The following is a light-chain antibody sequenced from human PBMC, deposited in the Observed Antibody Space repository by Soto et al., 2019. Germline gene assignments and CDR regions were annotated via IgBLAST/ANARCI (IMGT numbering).Light chain of an antibody. Sequence: QSALTQPASVSWSPGQSIAISCTGTSSDVGAYNYVSWYQHHPGKAPKLMIYHVTNRPSGVSDRFSGSKSGNTASLTISGLQADDEADYYCSSYTSSSTYVFGTGTKVTVL. V-gene: IGLV2-14*03. CDR3: SSYTSSSTYV. CDR1: SSDVGAYNY. CDR2: HVT. J-gene: IGLJ1*01.